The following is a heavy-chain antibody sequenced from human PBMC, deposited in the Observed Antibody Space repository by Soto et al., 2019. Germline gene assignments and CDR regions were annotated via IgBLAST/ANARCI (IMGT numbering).Heavy chain of an antibody. CDR2: IYPGDSDT. V-gene: IGHV5-51*01. CDR3: VVKQKWQWVNY. J-gene: IGHJ4*02. D-gene: IGHD6-13*01. Sequence: GESLKISCEGSGYTFTGYWIGWVRQMPGKGLEWMGIIYPGDSDTRYSPSFQGQVNISADKSISTAYLQWSSLKASDTAVYYCVVKQKWQWVNYWCQGNRVTVSS. CDR1: GYTFTGYW.